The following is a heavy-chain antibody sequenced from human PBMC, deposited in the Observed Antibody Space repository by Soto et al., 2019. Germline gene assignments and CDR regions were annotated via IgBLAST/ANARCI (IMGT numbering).Heavy chain of an antibody. CDR2: IWYDGSNR. Sequence: QAQLVESGGGVVQPGRSLRLSCAASGLTFSNHAMHWVRQPPGKGLEWVSVIWYDGSNRDYGDSVKGRFTISRDNSKHILYLQMDSLRAEDTAVYYCATEAISREVQKGIDYWGQGALVTVSS. CDR1: GLTFSNHA. CDR3: ATEAISREVQKGIDY. D-gene: IGHD1-1*01. J-gene: IGHJ4*02. V-gene: IGHV3-33*01.